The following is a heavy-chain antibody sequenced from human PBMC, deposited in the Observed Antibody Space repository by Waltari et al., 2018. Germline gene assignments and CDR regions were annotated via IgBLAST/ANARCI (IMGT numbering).Heavy chain of an antibody. CDR3: ARIRDYGSGSYYND. CDR2: IDWDDDK. V-gene: IGHV2-70*04. D-gene: IGHD3-10*01. J-gene: IGHJ4*02. Sequence: QVTLKESGPALVNPTQTLTLTCTFSGFPLSTIEFLLTCTRQPPGKALEWLARIDWDDDKFYSTSLKTRLTISKDTSKNQVVLTMTNMDPVDTATYYCARIRDYGSGSYYNDWGQGTLVTVSS. CDR1: GFPLSTIEFL.